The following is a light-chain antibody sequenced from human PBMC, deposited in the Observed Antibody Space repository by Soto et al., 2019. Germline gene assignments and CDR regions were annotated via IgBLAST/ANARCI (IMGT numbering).Light chain of an antibody. CDR3: QHYGTSAL. V-gene: IGKV3-20*01. J-gene: IGKJ3*01. CDR1: QSVSSSY. CDR2: DAS. Sequence: EIVLTQSPGTLSXSPGERATLSCRASQSVSSSYLAWYQQKPGQAPRLLIYDASRATGIPDRFSGSGSGTDFTLTITRLEPEDFAVYYCQHYGTSALFGPGTKVDI.